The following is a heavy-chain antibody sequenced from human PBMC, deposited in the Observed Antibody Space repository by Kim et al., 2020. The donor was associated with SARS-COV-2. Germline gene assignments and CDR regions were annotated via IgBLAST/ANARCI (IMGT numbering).Heavy chain of an antibody. CDR2: ISGSGGST. CDR1: GFTFSSYA. J-gene: IGHJ4*02. Sequence: GGSLRLSCAASGFTFSSYAMSWVRQAPGKGLEWVSAISGSGGSTYYADSVKGRFTISRDNSKNTLYLQMNSLRAEDTAVYYCAKNRGQAMIVVVIRTFDYWGQGTLVTVSS. CDR3: AKNRGQAMIVVVIRTFDY. D-gene: IGHD3-22*01. V-gene: IGHV3-23*01.